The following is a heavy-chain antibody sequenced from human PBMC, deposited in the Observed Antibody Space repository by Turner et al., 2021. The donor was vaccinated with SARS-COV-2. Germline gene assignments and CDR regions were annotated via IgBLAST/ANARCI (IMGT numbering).Heavy chain of an antibody. CDR2: IKQDGSD. J-gene: IGHJ4*02. D-gene: IGHD6-13*01. Sequence: EVQLVESGGGFVKHGGSLRLSCAASGFTFSSYWMSWVRQAPGKVLEWVVNIKQDGSDNDVDSLKGRFTISRDNAKNSLYLQMNSLRAEDTVLYYCARLHTSSWYFDYWGQGTLVTVSS. CDR3: ARLHTSSWYFDY. CDR1: GFTFSSYW. V-gene: IGHV3-7*03.